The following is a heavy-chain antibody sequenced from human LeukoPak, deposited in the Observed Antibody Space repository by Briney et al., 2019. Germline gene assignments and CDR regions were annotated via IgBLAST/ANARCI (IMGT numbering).Heavy chain of an antibody. Sequence: GGSLRLSCAGSGFTFSSYGMSWVRQTPGKGLEWVSAISSSSSYIYYADSVKGRFTISRDNAKNSPYLQMNSLRAEDTAVYYCARGGAIIQWELLDYWGQGTLVTVSS. CDR2: ISSSSSYI. V-gene: IGHV3-21*01. D-gene: IGHD1-26*01. CDR3: ARGGAIIQWELLDY. J-gene: IGHJ4*02. CDR1: GFTFSSYG.